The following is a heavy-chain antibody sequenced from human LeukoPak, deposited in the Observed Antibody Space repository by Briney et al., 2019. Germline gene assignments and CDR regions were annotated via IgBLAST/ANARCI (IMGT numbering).Heavy chain of an antibody. CDR3: ARGIMGSSWYYFDY. CDR1: GFTFSSYN. J-gene: IGHJ4*02. CDR2: VTSSSSCT. Sequence: GGSLILSCAASGFTFSSYNMNWVRQAPGQRLEWVSSVTSSSSCTYYADPVKGRFSISRDNSKNSVYLQMNSLRAEDTAVYYCARGIMGSSWYYFDYWGQGTLVTVSS. D-gene: IGHD6-13*01. V-gene: IGHV3-21*01.